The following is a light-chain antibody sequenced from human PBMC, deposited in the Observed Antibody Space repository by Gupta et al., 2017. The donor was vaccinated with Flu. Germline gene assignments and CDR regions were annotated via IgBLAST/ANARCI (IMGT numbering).Light chain of an antibody. J-gene: IGLJ3*02. Sequence: QLVLTQSPSASASLGASVKLTCTLSSGHSSYAIAWHQQQPEKVPRYLMKLNSDGSHSKGDGIPDRFSGSSSGAERYLTISSLQAEDEADYYCQTWVTGIQVFGGGTKLTVL. V-gene: IGLV4-69*01. CDR2: LNSDGSH. CDR3: QTWVTGIQV. CDR1: SGHSSYA.